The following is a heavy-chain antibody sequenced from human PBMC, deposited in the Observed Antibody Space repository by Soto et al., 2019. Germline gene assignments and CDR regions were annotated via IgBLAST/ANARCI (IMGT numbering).Heavy chain of an antibody. D-gene: IGHD3-22*01. J-gene: IGHJ4*02. CDR2: ISSSSSYI. Sequence: EVQLVESGGGLVKPGGPLRLSCAASGFTFSSYSMNWVRQAPGKGLEWVSSISSSSSYIYYADSVKGRFTISRDNAKNSLYLQMNSLRAEDTAVYYCARGTYYYDSSGYYSYWGQGTLVTVSS. V-gene: IGHV3-21*01. CDR1: GFTFSSYS. CDR3: ARGTYYYDSSGYYSY.